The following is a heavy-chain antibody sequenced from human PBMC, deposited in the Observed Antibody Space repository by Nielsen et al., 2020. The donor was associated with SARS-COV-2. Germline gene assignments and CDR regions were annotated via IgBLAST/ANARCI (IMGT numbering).Heavy chain of an antibody. Sequence: ASVKVSCKASGYTFTSYAMHWVRQAPGQRLEWMGWINAGNGNTKYSQKFQGRVTITRDTSTSTAYMELSSLRSEDTAVYYCAREYDLSSSWYEPLGYWGQGTLVTVSS. V-gene: IGHV1-3*01. D-gene: IGHD6-13*01. CDR3: AREYDLSSSWYEPLGY. J-gene: IGHJ4*02. CDR2: INAGNGNT. CDR1: GYTFTSYA.